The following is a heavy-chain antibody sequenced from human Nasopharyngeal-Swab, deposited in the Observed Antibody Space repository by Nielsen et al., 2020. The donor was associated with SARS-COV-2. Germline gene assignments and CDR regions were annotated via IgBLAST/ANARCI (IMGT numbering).Heavy chain of an antibody. D-gene: IGHD3-10*01. J-gene: IGHJ6*02. V-gene: IGHV3-49*04. CDR3: TRGAPSGYYGLDV. Sequence: GGSLRLSCTASGFKFPDYAVSWVRQAPGKGLEWVGFIRSKTNGEATQYAASVKGRFTISRDDSKTIAYLQMNSLKTEDTAVYHCTRGAPSGYYGLDVWGQGTTVTVSS. CDR2: IRSKTNGEAT. CDR1: GFKFPDYA.